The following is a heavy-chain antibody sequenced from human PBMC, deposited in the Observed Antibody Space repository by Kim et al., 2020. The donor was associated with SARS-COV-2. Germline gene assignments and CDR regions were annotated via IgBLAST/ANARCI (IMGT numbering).Heavy chain of an antibody. Sequence: GGSLRLSCAASGFTFNNYPMSWVRQSPGKGLEWVSSIGDGGATTYYADSVKGRFTISRDNSKNTLSLQMNSLRAEDTAVYYCAKDRVTGTSSYYFNSWGQGTLVTVSS. V-gene: IGHV3-23*01. CDR3: AKDRVTGTSSYYFNS. CDR2: IGDGGATT. CDR1: GFTFNNYP. J-gene: IGHJ4*02. D-gene: IGHD2-21*02.